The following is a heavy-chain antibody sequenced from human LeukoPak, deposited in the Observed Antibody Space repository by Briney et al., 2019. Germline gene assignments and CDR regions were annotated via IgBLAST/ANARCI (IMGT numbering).Heavy chain of an antibody. CDR2: INHSGST. V-gene: IGHV4-34*01. J-gene: IGHJ4*02. Sequence: PSETLSLTCAVYGGSFSGYYWSWIRQPPGKGLEWLGEINHSGSTNYNPSLKSRVTISVDTSKNQFSLKLSSVTAADTAVYYCASTTVATKGADYWGQGTLVTVSS. D-gene: IGHD4-23*01. CDR3: ASTTVATKGADY. CDR1: GGSFSGYY.